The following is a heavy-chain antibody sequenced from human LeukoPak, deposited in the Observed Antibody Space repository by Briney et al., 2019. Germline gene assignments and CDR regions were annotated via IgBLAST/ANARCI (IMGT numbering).Heavy chain of an antibody. V-gene: IGHV4-34*01. CDR3: ARVIDYDISGYYLGY. J-gene: IGHJ4*02. CDR2: INDSGST. D-gene: IGHD3-22*01. CDR1: GGSFSGYY. Sequence: SETLSLTCAVYGGSFSGYYWSWIRQPPGKGLQWIGEINDSGSTSCSPSLKSRVSTSVDTSKNQFSLKLSSVTAADTAVYYCARVIDYDISGYYLGYWGQGSQVTVSS.